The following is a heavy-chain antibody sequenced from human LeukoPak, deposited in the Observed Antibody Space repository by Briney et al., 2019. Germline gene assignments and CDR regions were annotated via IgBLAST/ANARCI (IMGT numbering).Heavy chain of an antibody. Sequence: GGSLRLSCEASSYTFSDAWMNWVRQAPGKGLEWVGRIEAKAHGGTTNYAAPVKGRFTISRDDSKNTLYLQMNSLKTEDTAVYYCTADPFYDSAGFGFWGQGTLVTVS. CDR1: SYTFSDAW. CDR2: IEAKAHGGTT. J-gene: IGHJ4*02. CDR3: TADPFYDSAGFGF. V-gene: IGHV3-15*07. D-gene: IGHD3-22*01.